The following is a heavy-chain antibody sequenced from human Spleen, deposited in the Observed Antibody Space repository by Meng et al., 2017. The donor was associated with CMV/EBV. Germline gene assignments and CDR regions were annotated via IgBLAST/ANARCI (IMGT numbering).Heavy chain of an antibody. CDR2: INPYNGNT. Sequence: SCKSSGYSFTNYCLTWVRQAPGQGLEWMGWINPYNGNTNFGQRFQGRVSLTTDTSTSTAYLELRSLRSDDTAVYYCARALDPTYSDYWGQGTLVTVSS. V-gene: IGHV1-18*01. D-gene: IGHD3-9*01. CDR1: GYSFTNYC. CDR3: ARALDPTYSDY. J-gene: IGHJ4*02.